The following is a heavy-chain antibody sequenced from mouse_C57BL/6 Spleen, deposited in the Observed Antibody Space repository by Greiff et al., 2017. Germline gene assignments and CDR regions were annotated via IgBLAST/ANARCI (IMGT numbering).Heavy chain of an antibody. Sequence: QVQLKQSGPELVKPGASVKISCKASGYAFSSSWMNWVKQRPGKGLEWIGRIYPGDGATNYNGKFKGKATLPADTSSSTAYMQLSSRTSEDSAVYFCAKYEYDANYYAMDYWGQGTSVTVSS. D-gene: IGHD2-4*01. V-gene: IGHV1-82*01. J-gene: IGHJ4*01. CDR2: IYPGDGAT. CDR3: AKYEYDANYYAMDY. CDR1: GYAFSSSW.